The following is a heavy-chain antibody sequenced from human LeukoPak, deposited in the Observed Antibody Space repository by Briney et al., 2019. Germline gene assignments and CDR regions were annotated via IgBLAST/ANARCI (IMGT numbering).Heavy chain of an antibody. J-gene: IGHJ4*02. CDR3: ARAAAYYYDSSGYYLDY. CDR1: GGSISSGSYY. V-gene: IGHV4-61*02. CDR2: IYTSGST. D-gene: IGHD3-22*01. Sequence: SETLSLTCTVSGGSISSGSYYWRWIRQPAGKGLEWIERIYTSGSTNYNPSLKSRVTISVDTSKNQSSLKLSSVTAADTAVYYCARAAAYYYDSSGYYLDYWGQGTLVTVSS.